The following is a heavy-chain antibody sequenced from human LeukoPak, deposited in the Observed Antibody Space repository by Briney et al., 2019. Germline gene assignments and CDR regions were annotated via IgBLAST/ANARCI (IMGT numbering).Heavy chain of an antibody. CDR3: ARDYGDPFLTFDF. J-gene: IGHJ4*02. D-gene: IGHD4-17*01. CDR1: GYTFIGYY. CDR2: INPNGGDT. Sequence: ASVKVSCKASGYTFIGYYMHWVRQAPGQGLEWVGWINPNGGDTNYAQKFQGRVTMTRDTSISTAYMDLSRLRSDDTAVYYCARDYGDPFLTFDFWGQGTLVTVSS. V-gene: IGHV1-2*02.